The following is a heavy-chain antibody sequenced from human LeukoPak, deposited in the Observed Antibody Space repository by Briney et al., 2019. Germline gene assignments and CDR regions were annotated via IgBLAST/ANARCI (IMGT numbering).Heavy chain of an antibody. Sequence: SETLSLTCTVSGGSISSSSYYWGWIRQPPGKGLEWIGSIYYSGSTYYNPSLKSRVTISVDTSKNQFSLKLSSVTAADTAVYHCARGDYGEETYYFDYWGQGTLVTVSS. CDR3: ARGDYGEETYYFDY. V-gene: IGHV4-39*01. J-gene: IGHJ4*02. CDR2: IYYSGST. D-gene: IGHD4-17*01. CDR1: GGSISSSSYY.